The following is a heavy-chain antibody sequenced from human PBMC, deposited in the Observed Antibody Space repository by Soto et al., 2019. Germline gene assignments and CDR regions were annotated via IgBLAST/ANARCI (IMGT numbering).Heavy chain of an antibody. Sequence: SETLSLTCAVYGGSFSCYYWSWIRQPPGKGLEWIGEINHSGSTNYNPSLKSRVTISVDTSKNQFSLKLSSVTAADTAVYYCASGDGDCGGDCYSADYWGQGTLVTVSS. D-gene: IGHD2-21*02. CDR3: ASGDGDCGGDCYSADY. CDR2: INHSGST. J-gene: IGHJ4*02. CDR1: GGSFSCYY. V-gene: IGHV4-34*01.